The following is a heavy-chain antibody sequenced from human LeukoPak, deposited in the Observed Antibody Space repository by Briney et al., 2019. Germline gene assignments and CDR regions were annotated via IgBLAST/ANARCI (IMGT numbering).Heavy chain of an antibody. CDR1: GYTFTSYD. CDR2: INTNIGRP. CDR3: ARSDSSGWFDY. Sequence: ASVKVSCKASGYTFTSYDINWVRQATGQGLEWMGWINTNIGRPTYAQGFTGRFVFSLDTSVNTAYLQISSLKAEDTAVYYCARSDSSGWFDYWGQGTLVTVSS. V-gene: IGHV7-4-1*02. J-gene: IGHJ4*02. D-gene: IGHD6-19*01.